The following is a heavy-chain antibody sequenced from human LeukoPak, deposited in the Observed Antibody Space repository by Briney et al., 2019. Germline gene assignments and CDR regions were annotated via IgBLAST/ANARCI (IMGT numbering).Heavy chain of an antibody. CDR3: AKDFRSQLWWFVY. Sequence: PGRSLRLSCAASGFTFSSYGMHWVRQAPGKGLEWVAVISYDGSNKYYADSVKGRFTISRDNSKNTLYLQMNSLRAEDTAVYYCAKDFRSQLWWFVYWGQGTLATVSS. CDR2: ISYDGSNK. J-gene: IGHJ4*02. D-gene: IGHD5-18*01. V-gene: IGHV3-30*18. CDR1: GFTFSSYG.